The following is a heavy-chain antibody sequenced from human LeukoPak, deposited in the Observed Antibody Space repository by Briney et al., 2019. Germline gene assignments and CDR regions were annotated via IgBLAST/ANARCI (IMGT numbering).Heavy chain of an antibody. J-gene: IGHJ4*02. CDR2: INPNSGGT. Sequence: GASVKVSCKASGYTFTGYYMHWVRQAPGQGLEWMGWINPNSGGTNYAQKFQGRVTMTRDTSTSTAYMELRSLRSDDTAVYYCARGYCSSTSCYYNFDYWGQGTLVTVSS. CDR3: ARGYCSSTSCYYNFDY. D-gene: IGHD2-2*01. V-gene: IGHV1-2*02. CDR1: GYTFTGYY.